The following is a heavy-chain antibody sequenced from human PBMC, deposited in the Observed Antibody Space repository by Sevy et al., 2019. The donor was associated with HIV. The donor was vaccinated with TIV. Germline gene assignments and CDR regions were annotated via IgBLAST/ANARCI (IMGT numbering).Heavy chain of an antibody. V-gene: IGHV4-59*01. Sequence: SETLSLTCTVSGGSISSYYWSWIRQPPGKGLEWIGYFYYSGDTDYNSSLKNRVTISVDKSKNQLSLRLSSVTAADTAVYYCAREGYDSDWYGRESGNDALDVWGQGTLVTVSS. D-gene: IGHD6-19*01. CDR3: AREGYDSDWYGRESGNDALDV. J-gene: IGHJ3*01. CDR1: GGSISSYY. CDR2: FYYSGDT.